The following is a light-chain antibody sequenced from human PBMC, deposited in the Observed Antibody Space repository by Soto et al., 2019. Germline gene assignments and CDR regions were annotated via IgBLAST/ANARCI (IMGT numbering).Light chain of an antibody. Sequence: EIVLTHSPGTLSLSPGEGATLSSSASQSVSSSYLAWYQQKPGQAPRLLIYGASSRATGIPERFSGSGSGTDFTLTISRLEPEDFAVYYCQQYGSSPVTFGQGTRLEIK. J-gene: IGKJ5*01. CDR3: QQYGSSPVT. CDR2: GAS. CDR1: QSVSSSY. V-gene: IGKV3-20*01.